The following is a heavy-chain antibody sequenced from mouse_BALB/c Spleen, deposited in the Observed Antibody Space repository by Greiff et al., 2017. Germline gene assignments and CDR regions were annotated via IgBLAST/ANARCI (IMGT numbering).Heavy chain of an antibody. CDR1: GFTFSSFG. CDR3: ARSGYDGGYYFDY. D-gene: IGHD2-14*01. V-gene: IGHV5-17*02. CDR2: ISSGSSTI. J-gene: IGHJ2*01. Sequence: EVNVVESGGGLVQPGGSRKLSCAASGFTFSSFGMHWVRQAPEKGLEWVAYISSGSSTIYYADTVKGRFTISRDNPKNTLFLQMTSLRSEDTAMYYCARSGYDGGYYFDYWGQGTTLTVSS.